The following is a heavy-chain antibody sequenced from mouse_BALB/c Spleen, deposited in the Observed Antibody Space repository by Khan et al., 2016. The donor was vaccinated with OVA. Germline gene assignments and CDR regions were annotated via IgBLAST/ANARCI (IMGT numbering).Heavy chain of an antibody. D-gene: IGHD2-10*01. V-gene: IGHV9-2-1*01. Sequence: QIQLVQSGPELKKPGETVKISCKTSGYTFTDYSMHWVQQAPGKGLKWMGWINTETGEPTYADDFKGRFAFSLETSASTAFLQINNLKNEDTATXFCAPYYGSYGGFAYWVQGTLVTVSA. CDR1: GYTFTDYS. CDR3: APYYGSYGGFAY. J-gene: IGHJ3*01. CDR2: INTETGEP.